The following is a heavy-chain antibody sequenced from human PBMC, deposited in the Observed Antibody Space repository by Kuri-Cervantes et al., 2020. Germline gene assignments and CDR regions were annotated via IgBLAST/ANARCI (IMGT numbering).Heavy chain of an antibody. CDR1: GYSFTSYW. Sequence: KVSCKGSGYSFTSYWIGWVRQMPGKGLEWMGIIYPGDSDTRYSPSFQGQVTISADKSISTAYLQWSSLKASDTAMYYCARHVFLSSSAFDYWGQGTLVTDSS. J-gene: IGHJ4*02. D-gene: IGHD6-13*01. CDR2: IYPGDSDT. V-gene: IGHV5-51*01. CDR3: ARHVFLSSSAFDY.